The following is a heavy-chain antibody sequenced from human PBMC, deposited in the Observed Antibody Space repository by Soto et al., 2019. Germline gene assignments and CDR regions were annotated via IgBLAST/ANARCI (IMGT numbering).Heavy chain of an antibody. V-gene: IGHV3-20*01. J-gene: IGHJ5*02. CDR1: GFTFDDYG. CDR2: INWNGGST. CDR3: ARVVRGVAFSVNWFDP. Sequence: GESLKISCAASGFTFDDYGMSWVRQAPGKGLEWVSGINWNGGSTGYADSVKGRFTISRDNAKNSLYLQMNSLRAEDTALYHCARVVRGVAFSVNWFDPWGQGTLVTVSS. D-gene: IGHD3-10*01.